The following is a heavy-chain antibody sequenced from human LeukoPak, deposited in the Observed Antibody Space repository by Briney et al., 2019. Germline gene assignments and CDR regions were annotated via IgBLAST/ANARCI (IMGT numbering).Heavy chain of an antibody. CDR2: ISTSSRDI. V-gene: IGHV3-48*02. Sequence: PGGSLRPSCTASGFTFSSYSMNWVRQAPGKGLEWVSYISTSSRDIYYADSVKGRFIISRDNAKNSLFLQLNGLRDDDTAVYYCATFPRDKQGFWGQGTLVTVSS. J-gene: IGHJ4*02. CDR1: GFTFSSYS. D-gene: IGHD1/OR15-1a*01. CDR3: ATFPRDKQGF.